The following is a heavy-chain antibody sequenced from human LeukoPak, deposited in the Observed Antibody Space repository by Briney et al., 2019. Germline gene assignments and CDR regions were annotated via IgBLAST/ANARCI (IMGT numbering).Heavy chain of an antibody. CDR1: GFSFSSYW. D-gene: IGHD6-19*01. CDR2: INSDGSNT. V-gene: IGHV3-74*01. Sequence: QAGGSLRLSCAASGFSFSSYWMHWVRQAPGKGLVWVSRINSDGSNTNYADSVKGRFTISRDNAKNTLYLQLHSLTAEDTALYYCARDLAVAFSFDIWGQGTMVTVSS. CDR3: ARDLAVAFSFDI. J-gene: IGHJ3*02.